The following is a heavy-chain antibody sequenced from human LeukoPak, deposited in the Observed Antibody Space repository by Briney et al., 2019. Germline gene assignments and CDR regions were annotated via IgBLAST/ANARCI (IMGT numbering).Heavy chain of an antibody. CDR3: ARVRRNRYSSGYVDY. CDR1: GGSISSYY. D-gene: IGHD6-19*01. V-gene: IGHV4-59*12. J-gene: IGHJ4*02. CDR2: IYYSGST. Sequence: SETLFLTCTVSGGSISSYYWSWIRQPPGKGLEWIGYIYYSGSTNYNPSLKSRVTISVDTSKNQFSLKLSSVTAADTAVYYCARVRRNRYSSGYVDYWGQGTLVTVSS.